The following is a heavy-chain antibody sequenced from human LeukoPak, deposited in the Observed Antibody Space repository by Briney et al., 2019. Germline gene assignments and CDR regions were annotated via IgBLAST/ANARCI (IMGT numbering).Heavy chain of an antibody. J-gene: IGHJ4*02. CDR1: GGSISSGDYY. D-gene: IGHD4-17*01. V-gene: IGHV4-30-4*01. CDR2: IYYSGST. CDR3: ARDTDYYFDY. Sequence: SETLSLTCTVPGGSISSGDYYWSWIRQPPGKGLEWIGYIYYSGSTYYNPSLKSRVTISVDTSKNQFSLKLSSVTAADTAVYYCARDTDYYFDYWGQGTLVTVSS.